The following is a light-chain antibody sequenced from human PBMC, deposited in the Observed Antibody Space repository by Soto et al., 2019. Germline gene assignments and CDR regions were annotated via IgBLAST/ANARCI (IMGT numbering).Light chain of an antibody. CDR3: QQYGSSPKA. CDR1: QSVSSSY. V-gene: IGKV3-20*01. CDR2: GAS. J-gene: IGKJ5*01. Sequence: EIVLTQSPGTLSLSPGERATLSCRASQSVSSSYLAWYQQKPGQPPRLLIYGASRRATGIPDRFSGSGSGSDFTLTISRLEPEDFAVYYCQQYGSSPKAFGQGTRLEIK.